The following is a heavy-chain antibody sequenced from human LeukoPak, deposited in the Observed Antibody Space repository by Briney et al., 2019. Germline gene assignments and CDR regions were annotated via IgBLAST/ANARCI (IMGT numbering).Heavy chain of an antibody. CDR3: ARGSSSRSIDY. CDR2: INPNSGGT. Sequence: ASVKVSCKASGYTYTGYYMHWVRQATGQWLEWMGRINPNSGGTNYAQKFQGRVTMTRDTSISTAYMELSRLRSDDTAVYYCARGSSSRSIDYWGQGTLVTVSS. J-gene: IGHJ4*02. D-gene: IGHD6-13*01. CDR1: GYTYTGYY. V-gene: IGHV1-2*06.